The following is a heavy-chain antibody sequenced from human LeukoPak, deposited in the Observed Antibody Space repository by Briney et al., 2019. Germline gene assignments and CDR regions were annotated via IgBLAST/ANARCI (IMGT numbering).Heavy chain of an antibody. CDR2: INYSGST. CDR1: GGSISSYY. CDR3: AREGRQDYVYIDP. D-gene: IGHD4-17*01. J-gene: IGHJ5*02. V-gene: IGHV4-59*01. Sequence: PSETLSLTCTVSGGSISSYYWSWIRQPPGKGLEWIGYINYSGSTNYNPSLKSRVTMSVDTSENQFSLKLSSVTAADTAMYYCAREGRQDYVYIDPWGQGSLVTVSS.